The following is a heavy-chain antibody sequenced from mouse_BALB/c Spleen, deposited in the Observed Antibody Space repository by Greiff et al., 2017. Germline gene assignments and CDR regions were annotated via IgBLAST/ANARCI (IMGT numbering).Heavy chain of an antibody. CDR3: ARDDYDRGYAMDY. V-gene: IGHV5-17*02. CDR1: GFTFSSFG. J-gene: IGHJ4*01. Sequence: EVKLVESGGGLVQPGGSRKLSCAASGFTFSSFGMHWVRQAPEKGLEWVAYISSGSSTIYYADTVKGRFTISRDNPKNTLFLQMTSLRSEDTAMYYCARDDYDRGYAMDYWGQGTSVTVSS. D-gene: IGHD2-4*01. CDR2: ISSGSSTI.